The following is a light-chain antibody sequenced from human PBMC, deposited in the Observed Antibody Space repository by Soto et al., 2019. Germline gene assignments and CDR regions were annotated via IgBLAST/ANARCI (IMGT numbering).Light chain of an antibody. J-gene: IGKJ4*01. CDR3: QQYNNWPLT. CDR2: GAS. CDR1: QRVNNN. V-gene: IGKV3-15*01. Sequence: EIVMTQSPVTLSVSPGERATLSCRASQRVNNNFAWYQQKPGQAPRLLIYGASARATGIPARFSGSGSGTEFTLTISSLQSEDFAVYYCQQYNNWPLTFGGGTKVDIK.